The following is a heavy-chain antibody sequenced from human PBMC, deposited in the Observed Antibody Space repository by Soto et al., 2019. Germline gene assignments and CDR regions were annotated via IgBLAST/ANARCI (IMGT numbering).Heavy chain of an antibody. Sequence: QVQLQESGPGLVKPSQTLSLTCTVSGGSISSGGYYWSWIRQHPGKGLEWIGYIYYSGSTYYNPSLKSRVTLSVDTSKNQFSLKLSSVTAADTAVYYCARVYCSGGSCYEFDYWGQGTLVTVSS. J-gene: IGHJ4*02. CDR3: ARVYCSGGSCYEFDY. D-gene: IGHD2-15*01. CDR1: GGSISSGGYY. V-gene: IGHV4-31*03. CDR2: IYYSGST.